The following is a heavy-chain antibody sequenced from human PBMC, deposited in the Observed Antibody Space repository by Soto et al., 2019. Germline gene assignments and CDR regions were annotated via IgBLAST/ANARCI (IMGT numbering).Heavy chain of an antibody. CDR3: ARYTWYFDL. J-gene: IGHJ2*01. Sequence: QVQLQESGPGLVKPSETLSLTCIVSGGSISSYYWSWLRQPPGKGLEWIGYIYYSGSTNYNPSLTSRVTISVDTSKNQFSLKLSSVTAADTAVYYCARYTWYFDLWGRGTLVTVSS. CDR1: GGSISSYY. D-gene: IGHD2-2*02. CDR2: IYYSGST. V-gene: IGHV4-59*08.